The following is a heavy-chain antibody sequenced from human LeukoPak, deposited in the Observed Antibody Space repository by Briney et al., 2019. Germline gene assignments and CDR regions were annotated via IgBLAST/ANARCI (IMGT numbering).Heavy chain of an antibody. Sequence: ASVKLSCTTSVYTFTDYYIHWVRQAPGQGLEWMGWINPNSGVTNYTQMFQGRVTMTKDTSITTLYLDPSKRRSDDTAICYCAREWGLLWWPHQYYFDYWGQGTLVTVSS. D-gene: IGHD3-10*01. CDR1: VYTFTDYY. CDR2: INPNSGVT. V-gene: IGHV1-2*02. CDR3: AREWGLLWWPHQYYFDY. J-gene: IGHJ4*02.